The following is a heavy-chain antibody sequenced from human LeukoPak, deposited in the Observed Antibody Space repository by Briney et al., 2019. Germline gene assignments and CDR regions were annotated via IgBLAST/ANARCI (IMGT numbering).Heavy chain of an antibody. CDR2: ISSSNSTI. Sequence: SGGSLRLSCAASGFTFSSYSMNWVRQAPGKGLEWVSYISSSNSTIYYADSVKGRFTISRDNSKNTLYLQMNSLRAEDTAVYYCARDQYRMAGNGGFDYWGQGTLVTVSS. J-gene: IGHJ4*02. CDR1: GFTFSSYS. D-gene: IGHD6-19*01. CDR3: ARDQYRMAGNGGFDY. V-gene: IGHV3-48*01.